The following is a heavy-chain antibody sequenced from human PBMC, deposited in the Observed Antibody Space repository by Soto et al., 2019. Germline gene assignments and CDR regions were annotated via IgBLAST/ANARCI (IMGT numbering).Heavy chain of an antibody. CDR1: GYTFTSYG. J-gene: IGHJ4*02. CDR3: ARRAETNGWNGFGADKYYFDF. D-gene: IGHD1-1*01. Sequence: ASVKVSCKASGYTFTSYGIYWVRQATGQGLEWMGWMNPNTGNSGYAQKFQGRVTVTSDTSINTVHMELSSLRSEDTAVYYCARRAETNGWNGFGADKYYFDFWGQGTLVTVSS. CDR2: MNPNTGNS. V-gene: IGHV1-8*01.